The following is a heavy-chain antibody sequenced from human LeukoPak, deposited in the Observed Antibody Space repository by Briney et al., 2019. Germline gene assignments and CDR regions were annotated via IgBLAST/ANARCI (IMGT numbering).Heavy chain of an antibody. D-gene: IGHD2-21*01. CDR1: GFTFSSYS. CDR3: ANGGVVVRTVDY. Sequence: GGSLRLSCAASGFTFSSYSMNWVRQAPGKGLEWVSYIRSRSATIYYADSVKGRFTISRDNAKNSLYLQMNSLRAEDTAVYYCANGGVVVRTVDYWGQGTLVTVSS. CDR2: IRSRSATI. V-gene: IGHV3-48*01. J-gene: IGHJ4*02.